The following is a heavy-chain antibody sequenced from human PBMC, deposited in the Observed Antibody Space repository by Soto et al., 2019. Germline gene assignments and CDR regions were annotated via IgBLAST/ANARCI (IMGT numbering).Heavy chain of an antibody. Sequence: QVQLVQSGAEVKKPGASVKVSCKASGYTFTNHAIGWVRQAPGLGLEWMGWISAYKGNTNYAQKLQDRVTMTTDTSTSTAYMELRSLRSDDAAMYYCARERHRHSSGWYGLDFWGQGTLVTVSS. V-gene: IGHV1-18*01. CDR3: ARERHRHSSGWYGLDF. J-gene: IGHJ4*02. CDR2: ISAYKGNT. CDR1: GYTFTNHA. D-gene: IGHD3-22*01.